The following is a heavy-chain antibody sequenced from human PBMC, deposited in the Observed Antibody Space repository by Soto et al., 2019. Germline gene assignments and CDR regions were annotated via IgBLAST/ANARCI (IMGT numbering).Heavy chain of an antibody. V-gene: IGHV3-23*01. CDR1: RFTFSSYA. Sequence: GGSLRLSCAASRFTFSSYAMSWVRQAPGKGLEWVSAISGSGGSTYYADSVKGRFTISRDNSKNTLYLQMNSLRAEDTAVYYCARDAIQIWLYVGVFDIWGQGTMVTVSS. CDR2: ISGSGGST. CDR3: ARDAIQIWLYVGVFDI. J-gene: IGHJ3*02. D-gene: IGHD5-18*01.